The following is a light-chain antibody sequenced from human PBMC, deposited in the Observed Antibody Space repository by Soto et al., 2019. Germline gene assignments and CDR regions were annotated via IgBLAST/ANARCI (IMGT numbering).Light chain of an antibody. Sequence: DIPMTQSPSSLSASVGDRVTITCRASQSITTYLNWFQHKPGKAPNLLIYSASRLHSGVPSRFSGGGSATDFTLTISSLQPEDFATYYCQQSHSTPLTFGQGTKVEIK. J-gene: IGKJ1*01. CDR3: QQSHSTPLT. V-gene: IGKV1-39*01. CDR1: QSITTY. CDR2: SAS.